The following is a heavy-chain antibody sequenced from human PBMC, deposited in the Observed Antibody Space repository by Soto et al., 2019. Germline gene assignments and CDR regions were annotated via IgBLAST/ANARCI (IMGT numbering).Heavy chain of an antibody. CDR2: ISASHGST. J-gene: IGHJ4*02. CDR3: AKDSIPAAANYYFDY. D-gene: IGHD6-13*01. V-gene: IGHV3-23*01. Sequence: GGSLRLSCAASGFTFRSYAMSWVRQAPGKGLEWVSAISASHGSTYYAGSVKGRFTISRDDSENTLFLQMNSLRAEDTAVYYCAKDSIPAAANYYFDYWGQGTLVTVSS. CDR1: GFTFRSYA.